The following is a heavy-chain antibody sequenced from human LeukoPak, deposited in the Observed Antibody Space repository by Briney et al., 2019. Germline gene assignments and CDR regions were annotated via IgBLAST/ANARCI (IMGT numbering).Heavy chain of an antibody. Sequence: GGSLRLSCAASGFTFSSYAMSWVRQAPGKGLEWVSAISGSGGSTYYADSVKGRFTISRDNSKNTLYLQMNSLRAEDTAVYYCAKDPDIQLRRRRYFDYWGQGTLVTVSS. CDR3: AKDPDIQLRRRRYFDY. CDR1: GFTFSSYA. V-gene: IGHV3-23*01. J-gene: IGHJ4*02. D-gene: IGHD2-15*01. CDR2: ISGSGGST.